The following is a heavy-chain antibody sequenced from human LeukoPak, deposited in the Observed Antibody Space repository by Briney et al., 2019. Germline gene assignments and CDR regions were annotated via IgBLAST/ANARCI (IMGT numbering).Heavy chain of an antibody. CDR1: GGSISSYY. V-gene: IGHV4-59*01. Sequence: SETLSLTCTVFGGSISSYYWSWIWQPPGKGLEWIGFIYYSGSTYYNPSLKGRVTMSVDTSKNQVSLKLTSVTAADTAVYYCARDRSGNSGYWGQGTLVTVSS. CDR2: IYYSGST. J-gene: IGHJ4*02. D-gene: IGHD4-23*01. CDR3: ARDRSGNSGY.